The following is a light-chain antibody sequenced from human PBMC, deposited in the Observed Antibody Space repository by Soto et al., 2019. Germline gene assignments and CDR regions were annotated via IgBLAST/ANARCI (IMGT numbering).Light chain of an antibody. V-gene: IGLV2-8*01. J-gene: IGLJ2*01. CDR2: EVS. Sequence: QSALTQPPSAAGSPGQSVTISCTGTSSDVGGYNSVSWCQPYPGKAPKLMISEVSKRPSGVPDRFSGAKSGNTASLTVSGLQAEDEADYSCSEYAGSNKGVVFGGGTKLTVL. CDR1: SSDVGGYNS. CDR3: SEYAGSNKGVV.